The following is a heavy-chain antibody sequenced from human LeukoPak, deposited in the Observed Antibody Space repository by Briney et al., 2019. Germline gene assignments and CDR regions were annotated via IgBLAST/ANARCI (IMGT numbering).Heavy chain of an antibody. CDR1: GFTFTNSA. J-gene: IGHJ4*02. V-gene: IGHV1-58*01. Sequence: SVKVSCKASGFTFTNSAVQWVRQARGQRLEWIGWIVVGSGNTNYAQKFQERVTITRDMSTSTAYMELSSLRSEDTAVYYCARTHTTFFDYWGQGTLVTVSS. CDR2: IVVGSGNT. D-gene: IGHD1-1*01. CDR3: ARTHTTFFDY.